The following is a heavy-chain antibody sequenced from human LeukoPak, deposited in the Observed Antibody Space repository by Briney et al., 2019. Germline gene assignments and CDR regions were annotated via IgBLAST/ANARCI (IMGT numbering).Heavy chain of an antibody. Sequence: SETLSLTCTVSGGSISSGGYYWSWIRQHPGKGLEWIGYIHYSGDTYYSPSLKSRLTISVDTSKNQFSLRLRSVTAADTAVHYCARVVAYDSTGYYLYYFDYWGQGTLVTVAA. D-gene: IGHD3-22*01. CDR2: IHYSGDT. CDR1: GGSISSGGYY. CDR3: ARVVAYDSTGYYLYYFDY. V-gene: IGHV4-31*03. J-gene: IGHJ4*02.